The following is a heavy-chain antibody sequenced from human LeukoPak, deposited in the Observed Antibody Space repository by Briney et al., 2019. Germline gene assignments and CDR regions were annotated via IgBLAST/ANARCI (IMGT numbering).Heavy chain of an antibody. V-gene: IGHV4-39*07. Sequence: SETLSLTCTVSGGSISSSSSYWGWIRQPPGKGLEWIGSIYYSGSSFDNPALKSRVTISVDTSKNQFSLKLSSVTAADTAVYYCATPLKQWLGYDAFDIWGQGTMVTVSP. CDR1: GGSISSSSSY. D-gene: IGHD6-19*01. CDR3: ATPLKQWLGYDAFDI. J-gene: IGHJ3*02. CDR2: IYYSGSS.